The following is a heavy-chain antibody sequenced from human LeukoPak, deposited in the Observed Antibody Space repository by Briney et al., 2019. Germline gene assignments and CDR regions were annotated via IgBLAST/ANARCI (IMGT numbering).Heavy chain of an antibody. D-gene: IGHD3-9*01. CDR1: GFTFSSYE. CDR3: AKVLRYFDWLFPFDP. V-gene: IGHV3-23*01. Sequence: GGSLRLSCAASGFTFSSYEMNWVRQAPGKGLEWVSAISGSGGSTYYADSVKGRFTISRDNSKNTLYLQMNSLRAEDTAVYYCAKVLRYFDWLFPFDPWGQGTLVTVSS. CDR2: ISGSGGST. J-gene: IGHJ5*02.